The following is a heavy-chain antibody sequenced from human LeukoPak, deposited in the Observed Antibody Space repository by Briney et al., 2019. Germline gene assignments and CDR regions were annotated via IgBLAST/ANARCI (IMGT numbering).Heavy chain of an antibody. Sequence: GRSLRLSCAASGFTFSSYGMHWVRQAPGKGLEWVAVIWYGGSNKYYADSVKGRFTISRDNSKNTLYLQMNSLRAEDTAVYYCAKGAYSGSYLYYYYYYMDVWSKGTTVTVSS. D-gene: IGHD1-26*01. CDR1: GFTFSSYG. V-gene: IGHV3-30*18. J-gene: IGHJ6*03. CDR2: IWYGGSNK. CDR3: AKGAYSGSYLYYYYYYMDV.